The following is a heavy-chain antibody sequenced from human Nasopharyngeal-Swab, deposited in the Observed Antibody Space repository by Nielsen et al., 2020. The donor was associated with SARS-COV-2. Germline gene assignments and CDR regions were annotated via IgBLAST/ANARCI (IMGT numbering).Heavy chain of an antibody. D-gene: IGHD3-3*01. J-gene: IGHJ4*02. V-gene: IGHV3-21*01. CDR1: GFTVSSYS. CDR3: ARVDADYDFWSGSKSGLFDY. Sequence: GGSLRLSWAASGFTVSSYSMNWVRQAPGKGLEWVSSISSSSSYIYYADSVKGRFTISRDNAKNSLYLQMNSLRAEDTAVYYCARVDADYDFWSGSKSGLFDYWGQGTLVTVSS. CDR2: ISSSSSYI.